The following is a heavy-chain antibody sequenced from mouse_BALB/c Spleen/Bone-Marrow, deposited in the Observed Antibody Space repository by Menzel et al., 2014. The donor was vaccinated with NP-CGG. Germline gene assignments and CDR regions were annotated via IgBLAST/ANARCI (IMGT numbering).Heavy chain of an antibody. CDR2: ISSGGHYT. CDR1: GFTFSSYS. Sequence: EVMLVESGGGLVKPGGSLKLSCAASGFTFSSYSMSWVRQTPEKRLEWVATISSGGHYTYYPDSVKGRFTISRDSAKNTLYLQMSSLKSEDTAMYYCSKDGGYDYSYYFDYWGQGTTLTVSS. CDR3: SKDGGYDYSYYFDY. J-gene: IGHJ2*01. V-gene: IGHV5-6-4*01. D-gene: IGHD2-4*01.